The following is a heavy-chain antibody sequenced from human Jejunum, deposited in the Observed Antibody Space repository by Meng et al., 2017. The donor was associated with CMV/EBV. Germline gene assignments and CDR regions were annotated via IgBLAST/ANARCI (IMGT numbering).Heavy chain of an antibody. J-gene: IGHJ4*02. CDR2: IDYTGTT. CDR1: GDSLSNSRHF. D-gene: IGHD6-19*01. V-gene: IGHV4-39*07. CDR3: ARVPPSGNYRFDY. Sequence: LQLEAAVPGLVSPSRPLSLTCPVSGDSLSNSRHFWGWIRQPPGKGLEWIANIDYTGTTYYNPSLKSRVTISRDTSKNQFSLKLNSVTAADTAVYYCARVPPSGNYRFDYWGQGTLVTVSS.